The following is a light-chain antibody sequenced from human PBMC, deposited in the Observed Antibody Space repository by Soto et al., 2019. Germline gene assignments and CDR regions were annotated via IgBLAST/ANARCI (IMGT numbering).Light chain of an antibody. CDR1: SSDVGGYNY. CDR3: SSYTSSSTYV. Sequence: QSALTQPASVSGSPEQSITISCTGTSSDVGGYNYVSWYQQHPGKAPKLMIYEVSNRPSGVPNRFSGSKSGSTASLTISGLQAEDEADYYCSSYTSSSTYVFGTGTKV. V-gene: IGLV2-14*01. CDR2: EVS. J-gene: IGLJ1*01.